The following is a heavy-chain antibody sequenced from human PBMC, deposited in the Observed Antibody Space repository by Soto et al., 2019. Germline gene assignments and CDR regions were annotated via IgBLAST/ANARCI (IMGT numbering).Heavy chain of an antibody. J-gene: IGHJ4*02. Sequence: ASVKVSCKASGYTFTSYYMHWVRQAPGQGLEWMGIINPNGGSTSYAQKFQGRVTMTRDTSMSTVYMELSRLRSEDTDVYYCARVMRSRAIFYISGGKGTPVT. CDR3: ARVMRSRAIFYIS. D-gene: IGHD2-2*01. V-gene: IGHV1-46*01. CDR2: INPNGGST. CDR1: GYTFTSYY.